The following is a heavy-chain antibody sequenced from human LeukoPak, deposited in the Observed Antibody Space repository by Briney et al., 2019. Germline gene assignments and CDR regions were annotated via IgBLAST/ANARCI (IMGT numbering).Heavy chain of an antibody. J-gene: IGHJ3*02. CDR1: RFTFDDYA. CDR2: ISWNSGSI. D-gene: IGHD3-10*01. V-gene: IGHV3-9*01. Sequence: GGSLRLSCAASRFTFDDYAMYWVRQAPGKGLEWVSGISWNSGSIGYADSVKGRFTISRDNARNSLYLQMNSLRTEDTALYYCARDRVPYYGSGSSDAFDIWGQGTMVTVSS. CDR3: ARDRVPYYGSGSSDAFDI.